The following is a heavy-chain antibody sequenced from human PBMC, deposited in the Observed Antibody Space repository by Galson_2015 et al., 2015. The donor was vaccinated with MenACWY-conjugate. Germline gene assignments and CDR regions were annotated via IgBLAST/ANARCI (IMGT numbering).Heavy chain of an antibody. Sequence: LRLSCAPSGFAFSDYLMGWVRQPPGKGLEWIAYIRDTGSLKDNPSLKSRVTMSADKSNNQFSLRLISVTAADTAVYYCARLPTWGSSFGYFDYWGRGSVVAVSS. CDR1: GFAFSDYL. J-gene: IGHJ4*02. V-gene: IGHV4-59*08. CDR2: IRDTGSL. CDR3: ARLPTWGSSFGYFDY. D-gene: IGHD7-27*01.